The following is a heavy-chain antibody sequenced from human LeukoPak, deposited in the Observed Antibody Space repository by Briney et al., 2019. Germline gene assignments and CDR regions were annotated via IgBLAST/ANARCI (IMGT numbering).Heavy chain of an antibody. CDR2: IYTSGST. V-gene: IGHV4-61*02. Sequence: SQTLSLTCTVSGGSISSGNYYWTWIRQPAGKGLEWIGRIYTSGSTNYNPSLKSRVTISVDTSKNQFSLKLSSVTATDTAVYYCARGDFWSGYSYFDYWGQGTLVTVSS. CDR1: GGSISSGNYY. D-gene: IGHD3-3*01. J-gene: IGHJ4*02. CDR3: ARGDFWSGYSYFDY.